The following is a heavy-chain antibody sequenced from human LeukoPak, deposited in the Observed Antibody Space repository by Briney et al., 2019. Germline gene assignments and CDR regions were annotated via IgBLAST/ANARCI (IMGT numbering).Heavy chain of an antibody. CDR3: ARDDDYDDHNTFDM. D-gene: IGHD4-17*01. V-gene: IGHV3-7*01. J-gene: IGHJ3*02. CDR1: GFTFGNCW. Sequence: GGSLRLSCAASGFTFGNCWMNWVRQTPGKGLEWVANINQDGSQKFYVDSVKGRFTISRDNANNSLYLQMNSLRAEDTAVYYCARDDDYDDHNTFDMWGHGTMVTVSS. CDR2: INQDGSQK.